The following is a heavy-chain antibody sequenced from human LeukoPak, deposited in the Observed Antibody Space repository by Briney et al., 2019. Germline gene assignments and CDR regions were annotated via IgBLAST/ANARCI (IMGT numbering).Heavy chain of an antibody. D-gene: IGHD3-10*01. V-gene: IGHV3-21*01. CDR2: ITISSRYI. CDR3: AREDASGSYYRSLDY. CDR1: GFTFSTYT. J-gene: IGHJ4*02. Sequence: GGSLRLSCAASGFTFSTYTMNWVRQAPGKGLEWVSSITISSRYIYYADSVKGRFTISRDNAKNSLFLHMNSLRAEDTAVYYCAREDASGSYYRSLDYWGQGTLVTVSS.